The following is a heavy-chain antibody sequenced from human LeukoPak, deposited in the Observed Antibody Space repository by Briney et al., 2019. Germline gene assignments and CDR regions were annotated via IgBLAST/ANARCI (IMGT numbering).Heavy chain of an antibody. CDR2: KKQDGSAE. D-gene: IGHD6-6*01. V-gene: IGHV3-7*01. J-gene: IGHJ5*02. CDR1: GFTFRNYW. Sequence: GGPLRLSCAASGFTFRNYWMGWVRQAPGKGLEGGANKKQDGSAEYYADSVRGRFTTSRDNANNLLYLQMNRLRAEDTAVYYCARGRRIAARRWGWFDPWGQGTLVTVSS. CDR3: ARGRRIAARRWGWFDP.